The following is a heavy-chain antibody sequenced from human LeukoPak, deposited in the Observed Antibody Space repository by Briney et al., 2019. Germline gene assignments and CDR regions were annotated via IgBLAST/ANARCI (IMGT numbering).Heavy chain of an antibody. CDR1: GFTFSSYG. D-gene: IGHD6-19*01. J-gene: IGHJ4*02. V-gene: IGHV3-30*03. Sequence: PGGSLRLSCAASGFTFSSYGIHWVRQAPGKGLEWVAVTSYLGGDQFYAESVKGRFTISRDNSNKRVFLQMNSLRAEDTAVYYCARDQGLLVVAGRFGYWGQGTLVTVSS. CDR2: TSYLGGDQ. CDR3: ARDQGLLVVAGRFGY.